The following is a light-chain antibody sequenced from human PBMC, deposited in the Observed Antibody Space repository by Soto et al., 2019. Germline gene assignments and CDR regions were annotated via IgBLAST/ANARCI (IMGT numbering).Light chain of an antibody. CDR1: QSVSSSY. CDR3: QQYGSSLWT. CDR2: GAS. J-gene: IGKJ1*01. V-gene: IGKV3-20*01. Sequence: EVVLTQSPGTLSLSPGERVTHSCRASQSVSSSYLAWYQQKPGQAPRLLIYGASTRATGIPDRFSGSGSGTDFTLTISRLEPEDFAVYYCQQYGSSLWTFGQGTKV.